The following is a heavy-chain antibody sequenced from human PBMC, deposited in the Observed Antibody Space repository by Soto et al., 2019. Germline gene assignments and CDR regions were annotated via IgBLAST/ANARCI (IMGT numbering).Heavy chain of an antibody. D-gene: IGHD2-2*01. J-gene: IGHJ6*03. V-gene: IGHV3-33*01. Sequence: QVQLVESGGGVVQPGRSLRLSCAASGFTFSSYGMHWVRQAPGKGLEWVAVIWYDGSNKYYADSVKGRFTISRDNSKNTLYLQMNSLRAEDTAVYYCARGDCSSTSCFYYYYYMDVWGKGTTVTVSS. CDR3: ARGDCSSTSCFYYYYYMDV. CDR1: GFTFSSYG. CDR2: IWYDGSNK.